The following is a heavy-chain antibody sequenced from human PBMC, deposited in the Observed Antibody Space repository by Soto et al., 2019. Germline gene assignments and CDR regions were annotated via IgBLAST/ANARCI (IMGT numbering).Heavy chain of an antibody. V-gene: IGHV3-30*18. CDR1: GSTFSSYG. J-gene: IGHJ5*02. Sequence: QVQLVESGGGVFQPGRSLRLSCAASGSTFSSYGMHWVRQAPGKGLEWLAVISYDGLNKYYADSVKGRFAVSRDNSKNTLLLQINSLRPDDTAVYYCANGLGYCSSASCRDWFDPWGQGTLVTVSS. D-gene: IGHD2-2*01. CDR2: ISYDGLNK. CDR3: ANGLGYCSSASCRDWFDP.